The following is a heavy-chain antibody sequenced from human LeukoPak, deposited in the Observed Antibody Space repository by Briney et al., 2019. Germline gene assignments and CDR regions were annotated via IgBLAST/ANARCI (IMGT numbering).Heavy chain of an antibody. J-gene: IGHJ6*02. D-gene: IGHD2-2*01. Sequence: PSETLSLTCAVPGGSLSSGDSSWSWIRQPPGKGLEWIGYIYHSGSTYYNPSLKSRVTISVDRSKNQFSLKLSSVTAADTAVYYCARYCSSTSCFRYGMDVWGQGTTVTVSS. CDR2: IYHSGST. V-gene: IGHV4-30-2*01. CDR3: ARYCSSTSCFRYGMDV. CDR1: GGSLSSGDSS.